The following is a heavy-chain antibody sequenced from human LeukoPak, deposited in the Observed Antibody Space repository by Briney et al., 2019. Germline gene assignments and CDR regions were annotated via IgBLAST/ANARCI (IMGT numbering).Heavy chain of an antibody. D-gene: IGHD1-26*01. CDR1: GYSLTSYW. Sequence: GESLDISCKCSGYSLTSYWISWVRQMPGKGLEWMGRIDPSDSYTNYSPSFQGHVTVSADKSISTAYLQWSSLKASDTAMYYCARVGATTGFDYWGQGTLVTVSS. CDR3: ARVGATTGFDY. CDR2: IDPSDSYT. J-gene: IGHJ4*02. V-gene: IGHV5-10-1*01.